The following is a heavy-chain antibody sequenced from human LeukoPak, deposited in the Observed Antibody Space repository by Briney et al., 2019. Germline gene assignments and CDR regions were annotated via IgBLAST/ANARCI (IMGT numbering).Heavy chain of an antibody. CDR1: GLTFGDYT. D-gene: IGHD3-16*01. V-gene: IGHV3-49*03. CDR3: SRPGTVYDYVWGTRAFDI. Sequence: GRSLRLSCTASGLTFGDYTMSWFRQAPGKGLEWVGFIRGKAYGGTAEYAASVKGRFTISRDDSKSIAYLQMNSLKTEDTAVYYCSRPGTVYDYVWGTRAFDIWGRGTMVTVSS. J-gene: IGHJ3*02. CDR2: IRGKAYGGTA.